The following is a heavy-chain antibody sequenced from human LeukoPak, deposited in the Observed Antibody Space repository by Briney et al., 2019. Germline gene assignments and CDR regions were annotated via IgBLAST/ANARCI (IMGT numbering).Heavy chain of an antibody. V-gene: IGHV1-3*01. J-gene: IGHJ6*02. D-gene: IGHD2-15*01. CDR2: INAGNGNT. CDR1: GYTFTSYA. Sequence: ASVKVSCKASGYTFTSYAMHWVRQAPGQRLEWMGWINAGNGNTKYSQKFQGRVTITRDTSASTAYMELSSLRSEDTAVYYCARDFIVVAKPPRYYYYYGMDVWGQGTTVTVSS. CDR3: ARDFIVVAKPPRYYYYYGMDV.